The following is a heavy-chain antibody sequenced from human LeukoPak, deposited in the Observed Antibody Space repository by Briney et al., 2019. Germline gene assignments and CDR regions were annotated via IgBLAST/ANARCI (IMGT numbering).Heavy chain of an antibody. CDR3: ARVDDYYDSSGYYYFDY. V-gene: IGHV3-21*01. D-gene: IGHD3-22*01. Sequence: GGSLRLSCAASGFTFSNYEMNWVRQAPGKGLEWVSSISSSSSYIYYADSVKGRFTISRDNAKNSLYLQMNSLRAEDTAVYYCARVDDYYDSSGYYYFDYWGQGTLVTVSS. J-gene: IGHJ4*02. CDR2: ISSSSSYI. CDR1: GFTFSNYE.